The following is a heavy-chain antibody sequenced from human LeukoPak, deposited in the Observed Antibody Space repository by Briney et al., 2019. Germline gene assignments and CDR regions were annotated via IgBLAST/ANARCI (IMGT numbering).Heavy chain of an antibody. CDR1: GGSISSSSYY. CDR2: IYYSGST. J-gene: IGHJ4*02. Sequence: PSETLSLTCTVSGGSISSSSYYWGWIRQPPGKGLEWIGSIYYSGSTYYNPSLKSRVTISVDTSKNQFSLKLSSVTAADTAVYYCARHSEWLGARWGQGTLVTVSS. CDR3: ARHSEWLGAR. V-gene: IGHV4-39*01. D-gene: IGHD3-3*01.